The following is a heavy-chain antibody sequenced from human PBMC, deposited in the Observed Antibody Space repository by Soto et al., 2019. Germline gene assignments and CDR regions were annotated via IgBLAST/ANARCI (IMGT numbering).Heavy chain of an antibody. CDR3: AKDPDRDGYNHDAFDF. D-gene: IGHD5-12*01. Sequence: EVQLLESGGGLVQPGGSLRLSCAASGFTFSAYAMGWVRQAPGKGLEWVSAISRLGGSTYYADSVRGRFTISRDNSKNTLYLQRSSLRAEDTAVYYCAKDPDRDGYNHDAFDFWGQGTIVIVSS. J-gene: IGHJ3*01. CDR1: GFTFSAYA. V-gene: IGHV3-23*01. CDR2: ISRLGGST.